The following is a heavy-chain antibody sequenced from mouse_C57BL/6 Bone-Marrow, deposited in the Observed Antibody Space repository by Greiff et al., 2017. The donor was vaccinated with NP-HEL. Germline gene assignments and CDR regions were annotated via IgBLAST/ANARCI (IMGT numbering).Heavy chain of an antibody. V-gene: IGHV1-69*01. CDR3: ARWGYYGEAWFAY. Sequence: VQLQQPGAELVMPGASVKLSCKASGYTFTSYWMHWVKQRPGQGLEWIGEIDPSDSYTNYNQKFKGKSTLTVDKSSSTAYMQLSSLTSEDSAVYYCARWGYYGEAWFAYWGQGTLVTVSA. J-gene: IGHJ3*01. CDR1: GYTFTSYW. D-gene: IGHD1-1*01. CDR2: IDPSDSYT.